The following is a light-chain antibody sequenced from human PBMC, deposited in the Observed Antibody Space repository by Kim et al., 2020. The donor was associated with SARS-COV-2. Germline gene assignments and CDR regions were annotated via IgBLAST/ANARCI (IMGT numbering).Light chain of an antibody. CDR1: LGVSNW. CDR2: ATS. V-gene: IGKV1-12*02. Sequence: DIQMTQSPSFVSASVGDRVTITCRASLGVSNWLAWYQQKPGKAPSLLIYATSVLQSGVPSRFSGSGSGTDFTLSISSLQPEDFATSYCQQVNSFPSTFGPGTKVDSK. J-gene: IGKJ3*01. CDR3: QQVNSFPST.